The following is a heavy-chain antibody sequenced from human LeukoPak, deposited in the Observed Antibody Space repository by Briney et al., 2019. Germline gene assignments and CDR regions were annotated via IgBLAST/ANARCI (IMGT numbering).Heavy chain of an antibody. V-gene: IGHV3-73*01. CDR1: GFRFSDSA. CDR2: IREKANNHAT. CDR3: IRLDYSSYKYGMDV. J-gene: IGHJ4*02. D-gene: IGHD5-24*01. Sequence: PGGSLRLSCAASGFRFSDSAIHWVRQASGKGLEWVGRIREKANNHATGYAASVKGRFTVSRDDSKNTAYLQMNDLKIEDTAVYYCIRLDYSSYKYGMDVWGQGTLVTVSS.